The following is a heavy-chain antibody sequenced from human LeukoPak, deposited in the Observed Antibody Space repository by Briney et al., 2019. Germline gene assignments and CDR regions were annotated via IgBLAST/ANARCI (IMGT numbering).Heavy chain of an antibody. V-gene: IGHV1-69*13. CDR1: GGTFSSYA. CDR3: ARDLCSSTSCYEGFDP. D-gene: IGHD2-2*01. CDR2: IIPIFGTA. J-gene: IGHJ5*02. Sequence: GASVKVSCKASGGTFSSYAISWVRRAPGQGLEWMGGIIPIFGTANYAQKFQGRVTITADESTSTAYMELSSLRSEDTAVYYCARDLCSSTSCYEGFDPWGQGTLVTVSS.